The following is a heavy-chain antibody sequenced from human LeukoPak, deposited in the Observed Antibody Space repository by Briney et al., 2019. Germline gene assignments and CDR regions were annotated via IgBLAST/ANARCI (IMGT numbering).Heavy chain of an antibody. Sequence: PSETLSLTCTVSGGSISSGDYYWSWIRQPPGKGLEWIGYIYYSGSTYYNPSLKSRVTISVDTSKNQFSLKLSSVTAADTDVYYCARGEVVPAAIGYYYYYMDVWGKGTTVTVSS. J-gene: IGHJ6*03. CDR2: IYYSGST. CDR3: ARGEVVPAAIGYYYYYMDV. D-gene: IGHD2-2*02. V-gene: IGHV4-30-4*08. CDR1: GGSISSGDYY.